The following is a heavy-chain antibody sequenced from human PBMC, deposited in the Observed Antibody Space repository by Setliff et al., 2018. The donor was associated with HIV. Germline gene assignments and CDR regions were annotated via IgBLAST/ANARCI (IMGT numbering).Heavy chain of an antibody. Sequence: SVKVSCKASGGTFSSYAISWVRQAPGQGLEWMGGIIPIFGTANYAQKFQGRVSITTDESTSTAYMELTSLKSEDTAVYCASSRRGSYAIDNWGQGTLVTSPQ. D-gene: IGHD3-16*01. CDR3: SSRRGSYAIDN. V-gene: IGHV1-69*05. CDR2: IIPIFGTA. J-gene: IGHJ4*02. CDR1: GGTFSSYA.